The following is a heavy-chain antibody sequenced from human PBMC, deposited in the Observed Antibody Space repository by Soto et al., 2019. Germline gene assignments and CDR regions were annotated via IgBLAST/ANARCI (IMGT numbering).Heavy chain of an antibody. V-gene: IGHV3-9*01. J-gene: IGHJ6*02. CDR3: ARHRGYHYYGMDV. Sequence: GGSLRLSCVASGFTFNDFAMHWVRQAPGKGLEWVSGIPWNSGTLDYADSVRSRFSISRDNAKNSLYLQMNSLRVEDTALYYCARHRGYHYYGMDVWGQGTTVTVSS. CDR2: IPWNSGTL. CDR1: GFTFNDFA.